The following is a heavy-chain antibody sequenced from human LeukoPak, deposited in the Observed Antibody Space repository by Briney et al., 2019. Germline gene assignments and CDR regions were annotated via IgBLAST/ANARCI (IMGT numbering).Heavy chain of an antibody. CDR3: ARIIWPDAFDV. Sequence: SQTLSLTCDISGDSVSNNSTTWNWIRQSSSRGLEWLGRTWYRSKWYNEYAVSVKSRITINPDTSKNQVSLQVNSVTPEDTAVYYCARIIWPDAFDVWGQGTVVTVSS. J-gene: IGHJ3*01. CDR1: GDSVSNNSTT. D-gene: IGHD3-10*01. CDR2: TWYRSKWYN. V-gene: IGHV6-1*01.